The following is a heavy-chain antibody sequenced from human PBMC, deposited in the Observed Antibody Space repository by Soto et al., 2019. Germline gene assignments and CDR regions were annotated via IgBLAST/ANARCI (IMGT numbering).Heavy chain of an antibody. J-gene: IGHJ6*02. CDR3: ARDYPEIYCSGGSCYDPGYYYYGMDV. Sequence: GASVKVSCKASGYTFTSYYMHWVRQAPGQGLEWMGIINPSGGGTSYAQKFQGRVTMTRDTSTSTVYMELSSLRSEDTAVYYCARDYPEIYCSGGSCYDPGYYYYGMDVWGQGTTVTVSS. CDR1: GYTFTSYY. CDR2: INPSGGGT. D-gene: IGHD2-15*01. V-gene: IGHV1-46*01.